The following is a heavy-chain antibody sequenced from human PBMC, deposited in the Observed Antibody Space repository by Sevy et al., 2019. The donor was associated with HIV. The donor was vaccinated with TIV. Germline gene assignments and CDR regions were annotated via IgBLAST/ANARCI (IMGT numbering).Heavy chain of an antibody. V-gene: IGHV3-15*01. CDR3: TTEEGYDFWSGYPNYYYYMDV. J-gene: IGHJ6*03. Sequence: GESLKISCAASGFTFSNAWMSWVRQAPGKGLEWVGRIKSKTDGGTTDYAAPVKGRFTISRDDSKNTLYLQTNSLKTEDTAVYYCTTEEGYDFWSGYPNYYYYMDVWGKGTTVTVSS. CDR1: GFTFSNAW. CDR2: IKSKTDGGTT. D-gene: IGHD3-3*01.